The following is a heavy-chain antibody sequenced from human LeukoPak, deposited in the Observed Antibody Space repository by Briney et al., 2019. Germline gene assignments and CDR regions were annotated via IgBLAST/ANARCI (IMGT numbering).Heavy chain of an antibody. J-gene: IGHJ6*03. CDR1: GGTFSSYA. D-gene: IGHD6-13*01. Sequence: SVKVSCKASGGTFSSYAISWVRQAPGQGLEWMGGIIPIFGTANYAQKFQGRVTITADESTSTAYMELSSLRSEDTAVYYCAADLRTRDSSSWPSFYYYYYMDVWGKGTTVTVSS. V-gene: IGHV1-69*13. CDR2: IIPIFGTA. CDR3: AADLRTRDSSSWPSFYYYYYMDV.